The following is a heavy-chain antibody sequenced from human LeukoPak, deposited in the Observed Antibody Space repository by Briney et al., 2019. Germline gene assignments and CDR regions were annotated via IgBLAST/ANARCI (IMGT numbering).Heavy chain of an antibody. J-gene: IGHJ6*02. V-gene: IGHV3-48*04. CDR1: GFTFSSYS. Sequence: PGGSLRLSCAASGFTFSSYSMNWVRQAPGKGLEWVSYISSSSSTIYYADSVKGRFTISRDNAKNSLYLQMNSLRAEDTAVYYCAKGYAYCGGDCPDPYGMDVWGQGTTVTVSS. CDR2: ISSSSSTI. D-gene: IGHD2-21*02. CDR3: AKGYAYCGGDCPDPYGMDV.